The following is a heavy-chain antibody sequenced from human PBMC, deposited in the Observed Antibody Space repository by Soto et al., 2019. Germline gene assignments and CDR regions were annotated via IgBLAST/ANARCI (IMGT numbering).Heavy chain of an antibody. CDR1: GFTFSDYG. CDR3: AKQLGYCVSSSCYVDLSHYYGMDA. Sequence: VQLVESGGGVVQPGGSLRLSCAASGFTFSDYGMHWVRQAPGTGLEWVALISFAGHKQDYADSVKGRFTISRDNSANTVYLQMKSLGIEDTGIYYCAKQLGYCVSSSCYVDLSHYYGMDAWGQGTTVIVSS. D-gene: IGHD2-2*01. J-gene: IGHJ6*02. CDR2: ISFAGHKQ. V-gene: IGHV3-30*18.